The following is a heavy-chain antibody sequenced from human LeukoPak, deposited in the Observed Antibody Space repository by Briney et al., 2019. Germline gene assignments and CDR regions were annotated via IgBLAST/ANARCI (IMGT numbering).Heavy chain of an antibody. CDR2: IRSKGNNYAT. CDR1: GFTFSGSA. Sequence: PGGSLRLSCAASGFTFSGSAMHWVRQASGKGLEWVGRIRSKGNNYATEYAASVKGRLTISRDDSKNTAYLQMNSLKTEDTAVYYCTRVIGGYDWIDAFDIWGQGTVVTVSS. V-gene: IGHV3-73*01. D-gene: IGHD5-12*01. J-gene: IGHJ3*02. CDR3: TRVIGGYDWIDAFDI.